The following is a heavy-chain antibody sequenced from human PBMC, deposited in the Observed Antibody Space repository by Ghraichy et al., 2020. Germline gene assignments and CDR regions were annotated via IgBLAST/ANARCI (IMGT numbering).Heavy chain of an antibody. V-gene: IGHV4-39*01. Sequence: SETLSLTCTVSGGSISSSSYYWGWIRQPPGKGLEWIGSIYYSGSTYYNPSLKSRVTISVDTSKNQFSLKLSSVTAADTAVYYCARLSDSGYSGDRIDYWGQGTLVTVSS. CDR3: ARLSDSGYSGDRIDY. D-gene: IGHD3-22*01. CDR2: IYYSGST. CDR1: GGSISSSSYY. J-gene: IGHJ4*02.